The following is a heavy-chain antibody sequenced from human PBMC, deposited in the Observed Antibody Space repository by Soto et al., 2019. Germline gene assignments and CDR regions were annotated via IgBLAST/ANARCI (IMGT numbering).Heavy chain of an antibody. Sequence: GGSLRLSCAASGFTFDDYTMHCVRQAPGKGLEWVSLISWDGGSTYYADSVKGRFTISRDNSKNSLYLQMNSLRTEDTALYYCAKDNWNYVSDYGMDVWGQGTTVTVSS. CDR1: GFTFDDYT. V-gene: IGHV3-43*01. CDR2: ISWDGGST. D-gene: IGHD1-7*01. CDR3: AKDNWNYVSDYGMDV. J-gene: IGHJ6*02.